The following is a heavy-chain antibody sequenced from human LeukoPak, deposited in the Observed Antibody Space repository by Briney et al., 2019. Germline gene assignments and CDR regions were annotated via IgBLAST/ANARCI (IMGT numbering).Heavy chain of an antibody. CDR2: VNSDGSVT. Sequence: PGGSLRLSCAASGFTFGSYAMHWVRQAPGKGLVWVSRVNSDGSVTSYADSVKGRFTISRDKARSTLYLQMNSLRAEDTAVYYCARDGFLGPVTAYLDYWRQGTPVTVSS. CDR1: GFTFGSYA. D-gene: IGHD3/OR15-3a*01. CDR3: ARDGFLGPVTAYLDY. J-gene: IGHJ4*02. V-gene: IGHV3-74*01.